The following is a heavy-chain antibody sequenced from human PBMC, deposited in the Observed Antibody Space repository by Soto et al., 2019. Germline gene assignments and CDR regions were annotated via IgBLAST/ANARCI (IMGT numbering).Heavy chain of an antibody. CDR2: INPNTGGT. V-gene: IGHV1-2*02. Sequence: GASVKVSCKASGYSFTAYYIHWVRQAPGQGLEWMGWINPNTGGTNYAQKFQGLVTMTRDTSVNTVFLEMSRLTSGDTAVYYCARDFSGTNTLNFDFSGQGALVTVSS. J-gene: IGHJ4*02. D-gene: IGHD5-12*01. CDR3: ARDFSGTNTLNFDF. CDR1: GYSFTAYY.